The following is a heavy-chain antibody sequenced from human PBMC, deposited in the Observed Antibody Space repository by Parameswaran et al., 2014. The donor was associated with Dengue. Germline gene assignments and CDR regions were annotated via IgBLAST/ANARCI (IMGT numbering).Heavy chain of an antibody. V-gene: IGHV1-46*01. CDR2: INPSGGST. Sequence: WVRQAPGQGLEWMGIINPSGGSTSYAQKFQGRVTMTRDTSTSTVYMELSSLRSEDTAVYYCARDQNTPNTVTTGYDYWGQGTPGHRLL. CDR3: ARDQNTPNTVTTGYDY. J-gene: IGHJ4*02. D-gene: IGHD4-17*01.